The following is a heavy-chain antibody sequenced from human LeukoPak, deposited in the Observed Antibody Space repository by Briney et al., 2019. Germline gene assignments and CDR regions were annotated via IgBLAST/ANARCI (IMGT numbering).Heavy chain of an antibody. J-gene: IGHJ4*02. V-gene: IGHV1-69*13. CDR3: ARGWLAETTVVTPYNY. CDR2: TIPIFGTA. CDR1: GYTFTSYG. D-gene: IGHD4-23*01. Sequence: ASVKVSCKASGYTFTSYGISWVRQAPGQGLEWMGGTIPIFGTANYAQKFQDRVTITAVESMSTVYMELSSLRSEDTAVYYCARGWLAETTVVTPYNYWGQGTLVTVSS.